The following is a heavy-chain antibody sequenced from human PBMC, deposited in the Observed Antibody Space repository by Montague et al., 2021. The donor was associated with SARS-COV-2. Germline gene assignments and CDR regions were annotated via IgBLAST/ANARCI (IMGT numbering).Heavy chain of an antibody. CDR3: SRTTGGSRYFYGVDV. Sequence: SETLSLTCTVSGDSISDYYWSWIRKPPGLGLEWIGYIFRSGATNYNPPLKSRVIIALDTSKSQFSLRLSSVTAADTAIYYCSRTTGGSRYFYGVDVWGQGTTVTVSS. J-gene: IGHJ6*02. CDR2: IFRSGAT. V-gene: IGHV4-59*01. D-gene: IGHD3-10*01. CDR1: GDSISDYY.